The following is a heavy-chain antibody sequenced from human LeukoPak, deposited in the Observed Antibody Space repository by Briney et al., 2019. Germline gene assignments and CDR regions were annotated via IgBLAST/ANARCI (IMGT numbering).Heavy chain of an antibody. D-gene: IGHD3-9*01. CDR2: ISAYYGNT. J-gene: IGHJ6*02. V-gene: IGHV1-18*01. CDR1: GYTFTSYG. CDR3: ARKGYDILTGYYSPTVWYYGMDV. Sequence: ASVKVSCKASGYTFTSYGISWVRQAPGQGLEWIGWISAYYGNTNYAQKLQGRVTMTTDTSTSTAYMELRSLRSDDTAVYYCARKGYDILTGYYSPTVWYYGMDVWGQGTTVTVSS.